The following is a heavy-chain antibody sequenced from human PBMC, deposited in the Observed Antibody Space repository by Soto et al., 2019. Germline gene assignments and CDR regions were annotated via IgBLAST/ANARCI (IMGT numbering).Heavy chain of an antibody. Sequence: LSLTCTVSGGSISSGDYYWSWIRQPPGKGLEWIGYISYSGSTYYNPSLKSRVTISVDTSKNQFSLKLSSVTAADTAVYYCARGVTMVRGVIIPWFDPWGQGTLVTVSS. CDR2: ISYSGST. V-gene: IGHV4-30-4*01. J-gene: IGHJ5*02. D-gene: IGHD3-10*01. CDR3: ARGVTMVRGVIIPWFDP. CDR1: GGSISSGDYY.